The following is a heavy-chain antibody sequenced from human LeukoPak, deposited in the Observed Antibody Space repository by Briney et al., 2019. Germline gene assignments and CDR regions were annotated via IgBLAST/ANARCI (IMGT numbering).Heavy chain of an antibody. Sequence: ASVTVSCKTSGYIFSDYYIHWVRQAPGQGLEWMGWINPNSGGTNYAQNFQGRVTMTTDTSISTAYMELSRLRSDDTAIYFCARDFQNKRWYDGPGYYFDFWGQGTLVTVSS. V-gene: IGHV1-2*02. CDR2: INPNSGGT. D-gene: IGHD6-13*01. CDR1: GYIFSDYY. CDR3: ARDFQNKRWYDGPGYYFDF. J-gene: IGHJ4*02.